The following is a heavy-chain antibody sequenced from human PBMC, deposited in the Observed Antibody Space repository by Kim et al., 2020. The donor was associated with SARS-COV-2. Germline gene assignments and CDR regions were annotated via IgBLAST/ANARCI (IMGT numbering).Heavy chain of an antibody. Sequence: GGSLRLSCGASGFIFSNYWMHWFRQGPGKGLVWISRINTDGRATSYADSVKGRFTISRDNAKNTLYLQMNSLRAEDTAVYYCVRDSYIRNIYYGMDVWGQGTTVSVS. CDR2: INTDGRAT. D-gene: IGHD3-3*02. J-gene: IGHJ6*02. V-gene: IGHV3-74*01. CDR1: GFIFSNYW. CDR3: VRDSYIRNIYYGMDV.